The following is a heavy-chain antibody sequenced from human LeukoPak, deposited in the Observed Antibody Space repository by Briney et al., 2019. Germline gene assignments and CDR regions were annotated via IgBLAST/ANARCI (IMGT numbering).Heavy chain of an antibody. CDR2: IREDGNEK. D-gene: IGHD3-10*01. J-gene: IGHJ4*02. CDR1: GITFNSYL. V-gene: IGHV3-7*01. Sequence: GSLGLSCAASGITFNSYLMSWVRQAPGEGLEGVAKIREDGNEKYYADSVKGQFTISRDNAKNSLFLQMDSLRAEDTAVYYCARDLAGHYYGSGSSFDYWGQGTLVTVSS. CDR3: ARDLAGHYYGSGSSFDY.